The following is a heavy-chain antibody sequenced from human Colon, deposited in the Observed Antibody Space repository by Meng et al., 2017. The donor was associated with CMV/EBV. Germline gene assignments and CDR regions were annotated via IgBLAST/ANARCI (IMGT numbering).Heavy chain of an antibody. D-gene: IGHD6-13*01. CDR2: IYYTGGT. CDR1: GGSIGSPCSC. CDR3: TRETGGSSLAY. J-gene: IGHJ4*02. V-gene: IGHV4-39*02. Sequence: QEGAASLRASSEPPPPSSTVAGGSIGSPCSCWAWLRQPPGKGLEWIGSIYYTGGTFYSPSLKSRVTISIDTSKNHFSLKLNSVTAADTAMYYCTRETGGSSLAYWGQGILVTVSS.